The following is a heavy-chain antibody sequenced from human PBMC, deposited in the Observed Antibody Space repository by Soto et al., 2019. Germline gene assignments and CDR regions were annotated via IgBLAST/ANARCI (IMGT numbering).Heavy chain of an antibody. CDR2: IIPMTRRT. V-gene: IGHV1-69*01. CDR1: GGMFSDYT. D-gene: IGHD3-9*01. Sequence: QVQLVQSGAVVKKPGSSVTVSCKASGGMFSDYTISWVRQAPGQGLEWMGGIIPMTRRTNYAQKFQGRVTVTADASRTTAYMELRGLRSEDTAVYYCASWDYDVLTGYSYDDWGQGTLVTVSS. J-gene: IGHJ4*02. CDR3: ASWDYDVLTGYSYDD.